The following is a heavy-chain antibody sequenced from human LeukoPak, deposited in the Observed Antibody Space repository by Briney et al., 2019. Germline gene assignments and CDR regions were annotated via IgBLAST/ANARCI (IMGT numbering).Heavy chain of an antibody. CDR3: AGARDYYDSSGSIDY. V-gene: IGHV4-59*01. J-gene: IGHJ4*02. CDR2: IYYSGST. CDR1: GGSISSYY. Sequence: SETLSLTCTVSGGSISSYYWSWIRQPPGKGLEWIGYIYYSGSTNYNPSLKSRVTISVDTSKNQFSLKLSSVTAADTAVYYCAGARDYYDSSGSIDYWGQGALVTVSS. D-gene: IGHD3-22*01.